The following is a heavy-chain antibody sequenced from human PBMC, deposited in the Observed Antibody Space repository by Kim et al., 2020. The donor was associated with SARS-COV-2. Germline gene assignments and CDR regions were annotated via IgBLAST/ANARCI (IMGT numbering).Heavy chain of an antibody. J-gene: IGHJ5*02. Sequence: SETLSLTCTVSGGSITSDYWSWIRQPPGKGLEWIGYIYYTGSANYHPSLKSRVTMSVDTSKNQFILKVTSVTAADTAVYYCARGSVDIRFVPWGQGTLVT. CDR2: IYYTGSA. D-gene: IGHD5-12*01. CDR3: ARGSVDIRFVP. V-gene: IGHV4-59*12. CDR1: GGSITSDY.